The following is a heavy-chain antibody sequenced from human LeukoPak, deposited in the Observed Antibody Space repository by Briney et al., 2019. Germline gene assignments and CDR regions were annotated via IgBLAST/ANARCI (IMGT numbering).Heavy chain of an antibody. CDR3: ARHRVHCSSTSCYYFDY. CDR2: IYYSGGT. D-gene: IGHD2-2*01. CDR1: GGSISSYY. J-gene: IGHJ4*02. Sequence: SETLSLTCTVSGGSISSYYWSWIRQPPGKGLEWIGYIYYSGGTNYNPSLKSRVTISVDTSKNQFSLKLSSVTAADTAVYYCARHRVHCSSTSCYYFDYWGQGTLVTVSS. V-gene: IGHV4-59*08.